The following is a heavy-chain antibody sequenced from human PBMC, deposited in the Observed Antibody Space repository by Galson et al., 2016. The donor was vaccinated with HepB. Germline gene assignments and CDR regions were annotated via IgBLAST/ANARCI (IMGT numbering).Heavy chain of an antibody. J-gene: IGHJ4*02. CDR2: IWFDGSAK. Sequence: SLRLSCATSGYTFSGYAMSWFRQAPGKGLEGVAGIWFDGSAKYSGDSPTGRFTISRDNSRNKVYLQMNSLRAGDTAVYYCAREYLGGFGDYVPLFDSWGQGTLVTVSS. V-gene: IGHV3-33*08. D-gene: IGHD3-16*01. CDR1: GYTFSGYA. CDR3: AREYLGGFGDYVPLFDS.